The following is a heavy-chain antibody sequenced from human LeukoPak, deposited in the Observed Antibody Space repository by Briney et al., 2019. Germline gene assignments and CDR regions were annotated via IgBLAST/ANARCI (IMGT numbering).Heavy chain of an antibody. D-gene: IGHD5-18*01. CDR2: IRSKSDGGTT. CDR1: GFTFSNYN. J-gene: IGHJ4*02. V-gene: IGHV3-15*01. Sequence: PGGSLKLSCAASGFTFSNYNMNWVRQAPGKGLEWVGRIRSKSDGGTTDYAAPVKGRFTISRDDSQNTLYLQMNSLKIEDTAVYFCSTVAWMQLWSIDSWGQGTLVTVSS. CDR3: STVAWMQLWSIDS.